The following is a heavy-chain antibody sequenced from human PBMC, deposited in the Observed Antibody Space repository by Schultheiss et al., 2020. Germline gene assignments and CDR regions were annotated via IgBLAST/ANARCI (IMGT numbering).Heavy chain of an antibody. D-gene: IGHD3-3*01. CDR3: ARDLGVVSVEFDP. Sequence: GGSLRLSCAASGFTFSDFYMSWMRQAPGKGLEWVSYISRTSSSKYYADSVKGRFTISRDNAKNSLYLQMNNLRAEDTAVYYCARDLGVVSVEFDPWGQGTLVTVSS. CDR1: GFTFSDFY. CDR2: ISRTSSSK. V-gene: IGHV3-11*01. J-gene: IGHJ5*02.